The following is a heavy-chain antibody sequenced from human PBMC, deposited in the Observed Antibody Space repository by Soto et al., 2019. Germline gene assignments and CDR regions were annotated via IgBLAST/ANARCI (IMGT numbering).Heavy chain of an antibody. CDR2: ISGSGGST. V-gene: IGHV3-23*01. CDR3: GKVGSNDYGDFLDY. J-gene: IGHJ4*02. Sequence: GGSLRLSCAASGFTFSSYAMSWVRQAPGKGLEWVSAISGSGGSTYYADSVKGRFTIPRDNSKTTLYLQMNSLRAEDTAVYYCGKVGSNDYGDFLDYWGQGTLVTVSS. D-gene: IGHD4-17*01. CDR1: GFTFSSYA.